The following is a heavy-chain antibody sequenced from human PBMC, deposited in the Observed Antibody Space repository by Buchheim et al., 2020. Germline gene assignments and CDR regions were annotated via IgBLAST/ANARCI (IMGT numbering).Heavy chain of an antibody. CDR1: GFSFTAYW. V-gene: IGHV3-7*01. CDR2: IKEDGSEK. CDR3: AGGWGYFDY. D-gene: IGHD6-19*01. J-gene: IGHJ4*02. Sequence: EVQLVESGGALVLPGGSLRLSCAASGFSFTAYWMAWVRQAPGKGLEWVANIKEDGSEKYYVDSVKGRFAISRDNAKNSLHLQMNSLGAEDTAVYYCAGGWGYFDYWGQGAL.